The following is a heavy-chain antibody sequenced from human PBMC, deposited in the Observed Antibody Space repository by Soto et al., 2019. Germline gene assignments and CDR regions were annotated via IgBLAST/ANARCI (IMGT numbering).Heavy chain of an antibody. CDR1: GFTFSSYA. CDR2: IGGSGGST. CDR3: AKAYYDILTGYYGGACDY. V-gene: IGHV3-23*01. J-gene: IGHJ4*02. D-gene: IGHD3-9*01. Sequence: EVQLLESGGGLVQPGGSLRLSCAASGFTFSSYAMSWVRQAPGKGLEWVSAIGGSGGSTYYADSVKGRFTISRDNSKNTLYLQMNSLRAEDTAVYYCAKAYYDILTGYYGGACDYWGQGTLVTVSS.